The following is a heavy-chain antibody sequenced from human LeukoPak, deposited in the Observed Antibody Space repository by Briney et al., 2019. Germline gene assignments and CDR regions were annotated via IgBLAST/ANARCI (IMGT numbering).Heavy chain of an antibody. CDR2: IFYSGTT. V-gene: IGHV4-39*01. Sequence: SETLSLTCTVSGGSVRGSSYYWAWIRQPPGKGLEWVGSIFYSGTTYYNPSLKSRVTISIGTSKNQFSLKLSSVTAADTAVYYCAKHDYYESGCSYYPPDYWGQGTLVTVSS. CDR3: AKHDYYESGCSYYPPDY. CDR1: GGSVRGSSYY. D-gene: IGHD3-22*01. J-gene: IGHJ4*02.